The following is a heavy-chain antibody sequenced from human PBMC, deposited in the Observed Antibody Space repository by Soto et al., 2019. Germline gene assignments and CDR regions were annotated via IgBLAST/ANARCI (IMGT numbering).Heavy chain of an antibody. CDR2: ISSSSSYI. Sequence: EVQLVESGGGLVKPGGSLRLSCAASGFTFSSYSMNWVRQAPGKGLEWVSSISSSSSYIYYADSVKGRFTISRDNAKNSLYLQMNSLRAEDTAVYYCARDPDSSSWYGNGAFDIWGQGTMVTVSS. D-gene: IGHD6-13*01. V-gene: IGHV3-21*01. CDR3: ARDPDSSSWYGNGAFDI. CDR1: GFTFSSYS. J-gene: IGHJ3*02.